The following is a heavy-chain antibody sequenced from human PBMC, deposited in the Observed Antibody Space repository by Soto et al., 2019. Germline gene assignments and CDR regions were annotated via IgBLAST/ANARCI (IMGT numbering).Heavy chain of an antibody. V-gene: IGHV4-59*01. CDR1: GGSISSYY. D-gene: IGHD3-10*01. CDR3: ARAHLTRFGDFDF. CDR2: IYYSGST. J-gene: IGHJ4*02. Sequence: SETLSLTCTVSGGSISSYYWSWIRQPPGKGLEWIGYIYYSGSTNYNPSLKSRVTISVDTSKNQFSLKLSSVTAADTAVYYCARAHLTRFGDFDFWGQRTLVTVSS.